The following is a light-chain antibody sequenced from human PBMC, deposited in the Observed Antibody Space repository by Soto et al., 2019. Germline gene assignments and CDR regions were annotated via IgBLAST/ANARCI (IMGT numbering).Light chain of an antibody. CDR2: GAS. Sequence: EIVMTQSPATLSVSPGERATLSCRASQSVSNNLAWYQQKPGQAPRLLIYGASTRATGIPARFSGSGSETEFTLTISGLQSEDFAVYYCQQYNNWPHTFGQGTKLEIK. J-gene: IGKJ2*01. V-gene: IGKV3-15*01. CDR3: QQYNNWPHT. CDR1: QSVSNN.